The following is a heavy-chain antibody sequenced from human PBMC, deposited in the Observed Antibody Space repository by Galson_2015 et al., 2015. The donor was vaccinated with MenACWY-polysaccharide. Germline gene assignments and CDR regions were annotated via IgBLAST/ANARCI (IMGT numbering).Heavy chain of an antibody. V-gene: IGHV3-9*01. CDR1: GFTFDDYA. J-gene: IGHJ4*02. CDR3: AKDLWAMGELLSALGY. CDR2: ISWNSGSI. Sequence: SLRLSCAASGFTFDDYAMHWVRHAPGKGLEWVSGISWNSGSIGYADSVKGRFTISRDNAKNSLYLQMNSLRAEDTALYYCAKDLWAMGELLSALGYWGQGTLVTVSS. D-gene: IGHD1-26*01.